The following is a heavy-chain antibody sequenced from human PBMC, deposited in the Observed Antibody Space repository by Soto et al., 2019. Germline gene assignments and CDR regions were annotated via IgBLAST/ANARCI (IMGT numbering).Heavy chain of an antibody. D-gene: IGHD2-15*01. CDR1: GFTFSSYS. V-gene: IGHV3-48*01. CDR2: ISSSSTI. Sequence: GGSLRLSCAASGFTFSSYSMNWVRQAPGKGLEWVSYISSSSTIYYADSVKGRFTISRDNAKNSLYLQMNSLRAEDTAVYYCARVTCSGGSCYPGHYYYYYYMDVWGKGTTVTVSS. J-gene: IGHJ6*03. CDR3: ARVTCSGGSCYPGHYYYYYYMDV.